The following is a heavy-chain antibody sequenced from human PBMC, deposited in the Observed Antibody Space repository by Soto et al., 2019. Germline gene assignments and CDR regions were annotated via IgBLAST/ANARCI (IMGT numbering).Heavy chain of an antibody. CDR3: ARVHANYDFWSGYQLWGYFDY. CDR2: INHSGST. Sequence: SDTLSLICAVYGGSFSCYYWSWIRQPPGKGLEWIGEINHSGSTNYNPSLKSRVTISVDTSKNQFSLKLSSVTAADTAVYYCARVHANYDFWSGYQLWGYFDYWGQGTLVTV. J-gene: IGHJ4*02. CDR1: GGSFSCYY. V-gene: IGHV4-34*01. D-gene: IGHD3-3*01.